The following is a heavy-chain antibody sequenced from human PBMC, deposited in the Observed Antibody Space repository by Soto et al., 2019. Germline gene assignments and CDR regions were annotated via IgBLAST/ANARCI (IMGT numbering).Heavy chain of an antibody. CDR2: INHSGST. CDR3: ARGGGTMVRGVLPFDY. V-gene: IGHV4-34*01. D-gene: IGHD3-10*01. CDR1: GGSFSGYY. Sequence: SETLSLTCAVYGGSFSGYYWSWIRQPPGKGLEWIGEINHSGSTNYNPSLKSRVTISVDTSKNQFSLKLSSVTAADTAVYYCARGGGTMVRGVLPFDYWGQGTLVTVSS. J-gene: IGHJ4*02.